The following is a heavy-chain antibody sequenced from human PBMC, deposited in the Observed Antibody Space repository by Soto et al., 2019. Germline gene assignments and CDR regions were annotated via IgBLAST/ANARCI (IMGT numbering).Heavy chain of an antibody. CDR2: ISAYNANT. J-gene: IGHJ4*02. CDR1: GYMFISYG. Sequence: ASVKVSCKASGYMFISYGINWVRQAPGQGLEWMGWISAYNANTKYAQNLQGRVTMTTDTSTSTAYMEMRSLRAEDTAVYYCATLGETVGYWGQGTLVTVSS. D-gene: IGHD3-10*01. V-gene: IGHV1-18*01. CDR3: ATLGETVGY.